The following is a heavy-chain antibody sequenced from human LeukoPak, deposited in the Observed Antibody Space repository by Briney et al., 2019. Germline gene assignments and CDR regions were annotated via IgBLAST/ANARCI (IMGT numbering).Heavy chain of an antibody. CDR3: AKENSIAVAGTGFDY. Sequence: ETLSLTCTVSGGSISSYYWSWVRQAPGKGLEWVSAISGSGGSTYYADSVKGRFTISRDNSKNTLYLQMNSLRAEDTAVYYCAKENSIAVAGTGFDYWGQGALVTVSS. J-gene: IGHJ4*02. CDR1: GGSISSYY. CDR2: ISGSGGST. D-gene: IGHD6-19*01. V-gene: IGHV3-23*01.